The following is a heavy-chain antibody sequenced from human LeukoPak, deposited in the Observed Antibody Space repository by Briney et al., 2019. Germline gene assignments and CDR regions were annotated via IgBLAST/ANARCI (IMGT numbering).Heavy chain of an antibody. V-gene: IGHV4-34*01. D-gene: IGHD1-1*01. Sequence: PSETLSLTCAVYGGSFSDHFWSWIRQPPGTGLEWIGELNHSGGTNYNPSLRSRVITSVDTSKNQFSLNLNSVTAADTAVYYCARVGNGDFDYWGQGTPVTVSS. CDR3: ARVGNGDFDY. CDR1: GGSFSDHF. CDR2: LNHSGGT. J-gene: IGHJ4*02.